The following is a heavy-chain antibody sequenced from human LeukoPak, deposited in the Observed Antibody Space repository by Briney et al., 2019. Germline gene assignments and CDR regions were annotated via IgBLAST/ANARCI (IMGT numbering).Heavy chain of an antibody. CDR1: GYTFTSYG. V-gene: IGHV1-18*01. CDR3: AREPDDLGYCSGGSCYSDY. D-gene: IGHD2-15*01. Sequence: ASVKVSCKASGYTFTSYGISWVRQAPGQGLEWMGWISAYNGNTNYAQKLQGRVTMTTETSTSTAYMELRSLRSDDTAVYYCAREPDDLGYCSGGSCYSDYWGQGTLVTVSS. CDR2: ISAYNGNT. J-gene: IGHJ4*02.